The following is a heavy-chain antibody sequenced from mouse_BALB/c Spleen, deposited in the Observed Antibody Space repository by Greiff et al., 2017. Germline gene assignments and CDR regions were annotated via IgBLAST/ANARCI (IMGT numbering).Heavy chain of an antibody. CDR2: IYPGSGST. CDR3: ARPGYYGSSHYYAMDY. Sequence: VQLKQSGPELVKPGASVKMSCKASGYTFTSYVMHWVKQKPGQGLEWIGYIYPGSGSTNYNEKFKSKATLTVDTSSSTAYMQLSSLASEDSALYYCARPGYYGSSHYYAMDYWGQGTSVTVSS. D-gene: IGHD1-1*01. J-gene: IGHJ4*01. V-gene: IGHV1-14*01. CDR1: GYTFTSYV.